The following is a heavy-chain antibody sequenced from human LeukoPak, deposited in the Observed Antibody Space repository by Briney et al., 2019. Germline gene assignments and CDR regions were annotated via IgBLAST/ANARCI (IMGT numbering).Heavy chain of an antibody. CDR1: GFTFSSYW. V-gene: IGHV3-7*03. CDR2: IKQDGSEK. D-gene: IGHD4-17*01. J-gene: IGHJ4*02. CDR3: ARGGTTVTTYYYFDY. Sequence: SXXLSXAASGFTFSSYWMSWVRQAPGKGLEWVANIKQDGSEKYYVDSVKGRFTISRDNAKNSLYLQMNSLRAEDTAVYYCARGGTTVTTYYYFDYWGQGTLVTVSS.